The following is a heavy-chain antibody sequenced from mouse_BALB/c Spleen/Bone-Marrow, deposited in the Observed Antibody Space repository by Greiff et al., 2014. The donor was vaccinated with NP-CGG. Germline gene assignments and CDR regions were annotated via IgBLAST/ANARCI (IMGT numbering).Heavy chain of an antibody. CDR1: GFNFKDYY. V-gene: IGHV14-4*02. D-gene: IGHD2-14*01. J-gene: IGHJ1*01. Sequence: LQESGAELVRSGASVKLSCTASGFNFKDYYMHWVKQRPEQGLEWIGWIDPENGDTEYAPKFQGKATMTADTSSNTAYLQLSSLTSEDTAVYYCNRYDWYFDVWGAGTTVTVSS. CDR2: IDPENGDT. CDR3: NRYDWYFDV.